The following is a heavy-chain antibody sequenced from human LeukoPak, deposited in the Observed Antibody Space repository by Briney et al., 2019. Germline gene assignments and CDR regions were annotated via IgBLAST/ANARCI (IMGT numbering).Heavy chain of an antibody. V-gene: IGHV3-30*04. D-gene: IGHD6-19*01. CDR2: ISNDGSDK. J-gene: IGHJ4*02. CDR1: GFTSSSYV. Sequence: PGRSLRLSCAASGFTSSSYVMHWVRQAPGKGLECVAVISNDGSDKFYADSVKGRFTISRDNSKNTLYLQMNSLRAEDTALYYCARDGGYSRGWTYGAGDYWGQGTLVTVPS. CDR3: ARDGGYSRGWTYGAGDY.